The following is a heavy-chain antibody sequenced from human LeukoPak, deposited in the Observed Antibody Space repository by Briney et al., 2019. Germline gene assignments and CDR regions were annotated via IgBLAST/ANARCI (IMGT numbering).Heavy chain of an antibody. J-gene: IGHJ4*02. CDR1: GGSFSGYY. CDR2: INHSGST. V-gene: IGHV4-34*01. D-gene: IGHD4-17*01. Sequence: SETLSLTCAVYGGSFSGYYWSWIRQPPGKGLEWIGEINHSGSTNYNPSLKSRVTISVDTSKNQFSLKLSSVTAADTAVYYCSRVATVTTLRGRSYYFDYWGQGTLVTVSS. CDR3: SRVATVTTLRGRSYYFDY.